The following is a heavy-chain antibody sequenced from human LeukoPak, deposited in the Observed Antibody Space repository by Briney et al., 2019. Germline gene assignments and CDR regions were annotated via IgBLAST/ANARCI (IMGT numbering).Heavy chain of an antibody. V-gene: IGHV3-21*01. CDR2: ISSSSSYI. CDR3: ARSYGDYYDSSGYYQQYVDY. CDR1: GFTFSSYS. J-gene: IGHJ4*02. Sequence: GGSLRLSCAASGFTFSSYSMNWVRQAPGKGLEWVSSISSSSSYIYYADSVKGRFTISRDKAKNSLYLQMNSLRAEDTAVYYCARSYGDYYDSSGYYQQYVDYWGQGTLVTVSS. D-gene: IGHD3-22*01.